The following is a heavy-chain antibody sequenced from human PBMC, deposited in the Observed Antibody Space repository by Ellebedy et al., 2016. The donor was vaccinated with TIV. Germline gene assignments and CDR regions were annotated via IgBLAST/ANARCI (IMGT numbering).Heavy chain of an antibody. V-gene: IGHV4-59*01. CDR3: ARVVWQQPVSYAFDI. J-gene: IGHJ3*02. CDR2: ISYSGST. CDR1: GGSISPYY. D-gene: IGHD6-13*01. Sequence: MPGGSLRLSCTVSGGSISPYYWSWIRKPPGKGLEWIGYISYSGSTNYNPYLKSRVTISVDKSKNQFSLRLSSMTAADTAVYYCARVVWQQPVSYAFDIWGQGTMVTVSS.